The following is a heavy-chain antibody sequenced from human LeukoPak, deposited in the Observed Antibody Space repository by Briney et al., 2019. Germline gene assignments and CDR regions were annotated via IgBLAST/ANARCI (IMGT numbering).Heavy chain of an antibody. CDR1: GFAFNNYA. Sequence: GGSLRLSCSASGFAFNNYATHWVRQAPGKGLEYVAAINSNGGSTYYADSVKGRFTISGDNSKNTLYLQMSSLRAEDTAVYYCVKGTGTKYYYYGMDVWGQGTTVTVSS. CDR3: VKGTGTKYYYYGMDV. V-gene: IGHV3-64D*06. CDR2: INSNGGST. J-gene: IGHJ6*02. D-gene: IGHD6-13*01.